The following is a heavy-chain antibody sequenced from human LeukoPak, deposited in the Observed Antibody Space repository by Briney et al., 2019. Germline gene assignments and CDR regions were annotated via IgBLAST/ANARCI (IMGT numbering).Heavy chain of an antibody. CDR1: GGSISGFY. CDR3: ARDTRDAFDI. V-gene: IGHV4-59*01. J-gene: IGHJ3*02. Sequence: SETLSLTCTVSGGSISGFYWNWIRQSPGKGLEWIGYIYFSGNANYNPSLKSRVTISLDTTKNQFSLKVRSVTAADTAIYYCARDTRDAFDIWGQGTRITVSS. CDR2: IYFSGNA.